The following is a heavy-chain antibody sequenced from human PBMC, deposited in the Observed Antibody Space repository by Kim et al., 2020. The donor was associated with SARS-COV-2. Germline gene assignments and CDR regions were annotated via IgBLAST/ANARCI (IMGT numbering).Heavy chain of an antibody. J-gene: IGHJ4*02. CDR1: GYSISSGYY. Sequence: SETLSLTCTVSGYSISSGYYWGWIRQPPGKGLEWIGSIYHSGSTYYNPSLKSRVTISVDTSKNQFSLKLSSVTAADTAVYYCARGGGSFAQQLVLHWGQGTLVTVSS. CDR2: IYHSGST. CDR3: ARGGGSFAQQLVLH. V-gene: IGHV4-38-2*02. D-gene: IGHD6-13*01.